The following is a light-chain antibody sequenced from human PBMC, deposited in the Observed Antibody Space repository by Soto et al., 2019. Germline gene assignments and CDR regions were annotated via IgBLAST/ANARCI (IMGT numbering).Light chain of an antibody. CDR1: SSDVGSYNL. Sequence: QSVLTQPASVSGSPGQSITISCTGTSSDVGSYNLVSWYQQHPGEAPKLMVYEASKRPSGVSNRFSGSKSGNTASLTISGLQAEDEADYYCCSYAGGTTYVFGTGTKVTVL. V-gene: IGLV2-23*01. CDR2: EAS. J-gene: IGLJ1*01. CDR3: CSYAGGTTYV.